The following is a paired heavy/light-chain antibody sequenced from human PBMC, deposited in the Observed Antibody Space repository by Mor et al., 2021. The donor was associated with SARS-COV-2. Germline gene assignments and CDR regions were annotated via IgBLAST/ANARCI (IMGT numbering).Light chain of an antibody. CDR2: AAS. Sequence: DIQMTQSPSSLSASVGDRVTITCRASQSISNYLNWYQQKPGKAPNLLIYAASSLQSGVPSRFSGSGSGTDFTLTISSLQPEDFATYSCQQSYSTPLTFGGGTKVEIK. CDR1: QSISNY. CDR3: QQSYSTPLT. J-gene: IGKJ4*01. V-gene: IGKV1-39*01.
Heavy chain of an antibody. J-gene: IGHJ4*02. CDR3: AKVRGVTAILKYSFFDS. Sequence: EVQLLESGGGLVQPGGSLRLSCAASGFSFSNYAMSWVRQAPGKGLEWVSAISGSGSNTYYADSVKGRFTISRDNSKNTLYLQINSLRAEDTAVYYCAKVRGVTAILKYSFFDSWGQGTLVTVSS. CDR1: GFSFSNYA. D-gene: IGHD2-21*02. V-gene: IGHV3-23*01. CDR2: ISGSGSNT.